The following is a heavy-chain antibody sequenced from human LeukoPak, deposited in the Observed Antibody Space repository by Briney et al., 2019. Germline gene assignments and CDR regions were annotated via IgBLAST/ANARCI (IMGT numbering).Heavy chain of an antibody. CDR1: GGTFSSYA. CDR2: IIPIFGTA. Sequence: WASVKVSCKASGGTFSSYAISWVRQAPGQGLEWMGGIIPIFGTANYAQKFQGRVTITADESTSTAYMELSSLRSEDTAVYYCARDPTRYSYDPKDPSYYFDYWGQGTLVTVSS. J-gene: IGHJ4*02. CDR3: ARDPTRYSYDPKDPSYYFDY. D-gene: IGHD5-18*01. V-gene: IGHV1-69*13.